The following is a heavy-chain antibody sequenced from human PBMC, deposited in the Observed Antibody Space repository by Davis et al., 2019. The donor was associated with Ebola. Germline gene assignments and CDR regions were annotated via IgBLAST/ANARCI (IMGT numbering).Heavy chain of an antibody. D-gene: IGHD2-2*01. J-gene: IGHJ4*02. V-gene: IGHV3-7*01. CDR2: IKPDGSDR. Sequence: GGSLRLSCAASGFIFGSYWMTWVRQAPGKGLEWVANIKPDGSDRNYVDSVKGRFTISRDNAKNSLYLQMKSLRAEDTAVYFCARDLMILLVPTALGYWGRGTLVTVSS. CDR3: ARDLMILLVPTALGY. CDR1: GFIFGSYW.